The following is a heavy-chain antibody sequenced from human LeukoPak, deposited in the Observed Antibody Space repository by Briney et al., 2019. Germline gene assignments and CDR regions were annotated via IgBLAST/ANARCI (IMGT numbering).Heavy chain of an antibody. CDR1: GYTLTAYY. Sequence: ASVKVSCKASGYTLTAYYIHRTRQAPGQGLEWMGRINPNSGGTNYAQKFQGRVTMTRDTSISTVYMELSRLRSDDTAVYYCARKYYYDSSAYYQDDAFDIWGQGTMVTVSS. J-gene: IGHJ3*02. CDR3: ARKYYYDSSAYYQDDAFDI. CDR2: INPNSGGT. V-gene: IGHV1-2*06. D-gene: IGHD3-22*01.